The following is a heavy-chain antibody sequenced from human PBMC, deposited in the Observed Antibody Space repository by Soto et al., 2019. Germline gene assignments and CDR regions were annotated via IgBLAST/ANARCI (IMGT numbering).Heavy chain of an antibody. CDR3: ARARDIVVVPAADKYYFDY. V-gene: IGHV4-34*01. CDR1: GGSFSGYY. CDR2: INPSGST. J-gene: IGHJ4*02. D-gene: IGHD2-2*01. Sequence: QVQLQQWGAGLLKPSETLSLTCAVYGGSFSGYYWSWIRQPPGKGLEWIGEINPSGSTNYNPSLKSRVTISVDTSKNQFSLKLSSVTAADTAVYYCARARDIVVVPAADKYYFDYWGQGTLVTVSS.